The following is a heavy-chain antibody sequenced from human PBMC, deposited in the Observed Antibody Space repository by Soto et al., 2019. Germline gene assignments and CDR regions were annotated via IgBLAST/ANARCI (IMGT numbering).Heavy chain of an antibody. CDR2: ISAYNGNT. Sequence: SCKASGYTFPSSGISWVRQAPGQGLEWMGWISAYNGNTNYAQKLQGRVTMTTDTSTSTAYMQLRSLRSDDTAVYYCARDQDYYDSSGYPRPWFDPWGQGTLVTVSS. CDR1: GYTFPSSG. V-gene: IGHV1-18*04. J-gene: IGHJ5*02. CDR3: ARDQDYYDSSGYPRPWFDP. D-gene: IGHD3-22*01.